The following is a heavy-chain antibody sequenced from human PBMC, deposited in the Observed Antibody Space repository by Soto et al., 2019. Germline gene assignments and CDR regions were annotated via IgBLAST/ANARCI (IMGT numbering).Heavy chain of an antibody. V-gene: IGHV3-30-3*01. Sequence: GGSLILSCAASGFTFSSYAMHWVRQAPGKGLEWVAVISDDGGNNYYADSVRGRFTISRDNSKDTLYLQMNSLRAEDTAVYFCAKDGALSRRWYFDLWGRGTLVTVSS. CDR3: AKDGALSRRWYFDL. D-gene: IGHD1-1*01. CDR2: ISDDGGNN. CDR1: GFTFSSYA. J-gene: IGHJ2*01.